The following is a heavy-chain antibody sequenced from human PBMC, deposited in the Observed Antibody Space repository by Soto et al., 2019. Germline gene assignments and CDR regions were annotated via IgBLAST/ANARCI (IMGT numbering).Heavy chain of an antibody. CDR2: TGSGTGPG. Sequence: QVQLVQSGAEVKKPGSSVKVSCKASGGTFSTNPISWVRQAPGQGLEWMGGTGSGTGPGNHAQKFQGRLTITGDKATSTGYMELRSLSSEDTAVYYCARRDSGGFYRYLDSWGQGTLGTVAS. J-gene: IGHJ4*02. V-gene: IGHV1-69*06. CDR3: ARRDSGGFYRYLDS. D-gene: IGHD2-15*01. CDR1: GGTFSTNP.